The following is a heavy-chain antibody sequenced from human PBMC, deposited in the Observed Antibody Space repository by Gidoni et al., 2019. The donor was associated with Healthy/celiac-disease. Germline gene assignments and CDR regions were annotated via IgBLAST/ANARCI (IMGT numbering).Heavy chain of an antibody. CDR3: AREGGAVTDY. Sequence: EVQLVESGGGLVQPGGSLRLSCAASGFTFSSSWMRWVRQAPGKGLEWVANIKQDGSEKYYVDSVKGRFTISRDNAKNSLYLQMNSLRAEDTAVYYCAREGGAVTDYWGQGTLVTVSS. V-gene: IGHV3-7*03. CDR1: GFTFSSSW. J-gene: IGHJ4*02. D-gene: IGHD3-16*01. CDR2: IKQDGSEK.